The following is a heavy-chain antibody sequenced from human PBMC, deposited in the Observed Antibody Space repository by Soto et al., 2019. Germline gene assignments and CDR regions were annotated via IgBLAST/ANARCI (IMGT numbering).Heavy chain of an antibody. CDR1: GFTFSSYW. CDR2: INSDGRST. Sequence: GGSLRLSCAASGFTFSSYWMHWVRQAPGKGLVWVSRINSDGRSTTYADSVKGRFTISRDNAKNTLYLQMNSLSAEDTAVCFCAKGYSGYDYANWGQGSLVTVSS. D-gene: IGHD5-12*01. J-gene: IGHJ4*02. V-gene: IGHV3-74*01. CDR3: AKGYSGYDYAN.